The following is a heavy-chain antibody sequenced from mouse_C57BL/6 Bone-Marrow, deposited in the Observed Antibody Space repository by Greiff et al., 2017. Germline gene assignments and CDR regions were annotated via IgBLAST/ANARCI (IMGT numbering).Heavy chain of an antibody. CDR1: GFNIKDDY. D-gene: IGHD2-5*01. V-gene: IGHV14-4*01. J-gene: IGHJ3*01. CDR2: IDPENGDT. CDR3: TFYYSNYEAY. Sequence: EVMLVESGAELVRPGASVKLSCTASGFNIKDDYMHWVKQRPEQGLEWIGWIDPENGDTEYASKFQGKATITADTSSNTSYLQLSSLTSEDTAVYYCTFYYSNYEAYWGQGTLVTVSA.